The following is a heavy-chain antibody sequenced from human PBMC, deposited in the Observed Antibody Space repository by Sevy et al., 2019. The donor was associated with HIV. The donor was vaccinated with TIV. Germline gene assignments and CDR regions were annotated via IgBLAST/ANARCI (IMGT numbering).Heavy chain of an antibody. CDR2: IYYSGST. V-gene: IGHV4-59*01. CDR3: AREVGEGSSWHIDY. D-gene: IGHD6-13*01. Sequence: SETLSLTCTVSGGSISSYYWSWIRQPPGKGLEWIGYIYYSGSTNYNPSLKSRVTISVDTSKNQFSLKLSSVTAADTAMYYCAREVGEGSSWHIDYWGQGTLVTVSS. J-gene: IGHJ4*02. CDR1: GGSISSYY.